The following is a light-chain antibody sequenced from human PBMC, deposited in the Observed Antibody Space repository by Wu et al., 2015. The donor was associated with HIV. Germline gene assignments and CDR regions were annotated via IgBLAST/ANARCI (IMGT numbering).Light chain of an antibody. CDR1: QSVSSN. CDR2: DAS. CDR3: QQYNDWPQT. Sequence: EIVMTQSPATLSVSPGERATFSCRASQSVSSNLAWYQQKPGQPPRLLIYDASTRATGFPARFSGGGSGTEFTLTISTLQSGDVAVYYCQQYNDWPQTFGQGTKVEI. V-gene: IGKV3-15*01. J-gene: IGKJ1*01.